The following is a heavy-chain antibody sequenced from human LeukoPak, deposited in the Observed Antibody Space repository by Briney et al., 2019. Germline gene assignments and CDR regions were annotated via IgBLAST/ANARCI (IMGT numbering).Heavy chain of an antibody. D-gene: IGHD3-22*01. V-gene: IGHV7-4-1*02. Sequence: ASVKVSCKASGYTFTSCAMNWVRQAPGQGLEWMGWINTNTGNPTYAQGFTGRFVFSLDTSVSTAYLQISSLKAEDTAVYYCARTDIHDYYDSSGYYYVDYWGQGTLVTVSS. CDR1: GYTFTSCA. CDR3: ARTDIHDYYDSSGYYYVDY. CDR2: INTNTGNP. J-gene: IGHJ4*02.